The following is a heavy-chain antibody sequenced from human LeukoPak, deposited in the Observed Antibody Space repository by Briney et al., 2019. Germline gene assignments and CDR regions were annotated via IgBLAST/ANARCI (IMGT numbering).Heavy chain of an antibody. V-gene: IGHV1-18*01. CDR1: GYTFTSYG. CDR3: ARDIRDDSAGDY. D-gene: IGHD5-24*01. Sequence: ASVKVSCKASGYTFTSYGISWVRQAPGQGLEWMGWISAYNGNTNYAQKLQGRVTMTTDTSTSTAYMQLRSLRSDDTAVYYCARDIRDDSAGDYWGQGTLVTVSS. CDR2: ISAYNGNT. J-gene: IGHJ4*02.